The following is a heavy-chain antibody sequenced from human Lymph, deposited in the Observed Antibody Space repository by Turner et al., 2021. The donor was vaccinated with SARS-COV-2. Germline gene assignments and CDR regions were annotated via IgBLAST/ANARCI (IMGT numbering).Heavy chain of an antibody. CDR3: TTDTGKLVPYFDY. CDR2: FKSKSDGGTT. J-gene: IGHJ4*02. D-gene: IGHD6-6*01. V-gene: IGHV3-15*01. Sequence: EVQLVESGGGLVKPGGSLRLSFAASGFTFNNAWMSWVRQAPGKGLEWVGRFKSKSDGGTTDYAEPVKGRFTISREDSKNTLYRKMNSVKTEDTAVYYCTTDTGKLVPYFDYWGQGTLVTVSS. CDR1: GFTFNNAW.